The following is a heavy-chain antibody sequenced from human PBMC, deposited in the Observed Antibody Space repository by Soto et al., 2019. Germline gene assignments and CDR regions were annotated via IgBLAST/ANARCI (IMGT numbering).Heavy chain of an antibody. V-gene: IGHV4-34*01. CDR3: ATRITVFGLLIPPFDP. CDR1: GGSVNGYY. D-gene: IGHD3-3*01. CDR2: INHTGGT. J-gene: IGHJ5*02. Sequence: SETLSLTCAVYGGSVNGYYWNWIRQPPGKGLEWIGEINHTGGTNYNPSLKSRVTMSVDTSKNQFSLRLSSVTAADTAIYYCATRITVFGLLIPPFDPWGQGTQVTVSS.